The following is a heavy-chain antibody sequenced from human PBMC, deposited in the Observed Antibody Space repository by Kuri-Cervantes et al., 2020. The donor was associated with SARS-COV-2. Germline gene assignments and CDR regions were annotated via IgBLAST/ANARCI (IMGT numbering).Heavy chain of an antibody. V-gene: IGHV3-74*01. J-gene: IGHJ4*02. Sequence: GESLKISCAASGFTFSSYRMHWVRQAPGKGLVWVSRINSDGSSTSYADSVKGRFTISRDNAKNTLYLQMNSLRAEDTAVYYCARDTRRGYSYGYGFDYWGQGTLVTVSS. D-gene: IGHD5-18*01. CDR1: GFTFSSYR. CDR3: ARDTRRGYSYGYGFDY. CDR2: INSDGSST.